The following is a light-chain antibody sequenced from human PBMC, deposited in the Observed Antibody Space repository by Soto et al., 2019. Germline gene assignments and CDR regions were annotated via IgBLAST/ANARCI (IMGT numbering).Light chain of an antibody. J-gene: IGKJ5*01. CDR3: QQRSNWPIT. CDR2: DAS. Sequence: EIVWTQSPATLCLSPGGRATLSCRASQSVNSYLAWYQQKPGQAPRLLIYDASNRATGVPSRFSGSASGTDFTLTISRLEPEDFAVYYCQQRSNWPITFGQGTRLEIK. CDR1: QSVNSY. V-gene: IGKV3-11*01.